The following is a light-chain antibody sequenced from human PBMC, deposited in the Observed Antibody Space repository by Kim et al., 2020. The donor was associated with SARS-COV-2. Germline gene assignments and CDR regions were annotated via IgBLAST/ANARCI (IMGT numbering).Light chain of an antibody. CDR2: EVS. V-gene: IGKV2-30*02. CDR3: MQGTYWPT. Sequence: HPASIACRSSQSLVPSTGTPYLTWFQQRPGQSPRRLIYEVSTRDSGVPDRFRGSGSGTDFTLEISRVEAEDVGVYYCMQGTYWPTFGQGTKVDIK. CDR1: QSLVPSTGTPY. J-gene: IGKJ1*01.